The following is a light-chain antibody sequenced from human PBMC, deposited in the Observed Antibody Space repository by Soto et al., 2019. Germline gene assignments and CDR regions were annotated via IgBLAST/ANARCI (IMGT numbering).Light chain of an antibody. V-gene: IGLV1-47*01. CDR1: SSNIGTNY. CDR3: ATWDDSVTGPV. CDR2: RSN. Sequence: QLVLTQAPSASATPGQRVTISCSGSSSNIGTNYVYWYQQLPGRAPNLLIYRSNQRPSGVPDRFSGSKSGTSASLAISGLRSEDEADYYCATWDDSVTGPVFGGGTKLTVL. J-gene: IGLJ3*02.